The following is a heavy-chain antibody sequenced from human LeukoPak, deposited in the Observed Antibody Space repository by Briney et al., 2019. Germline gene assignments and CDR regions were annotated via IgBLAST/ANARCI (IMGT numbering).Heavy chain of an antibody. V-gene: IGHV3-74*01. Sequence: PGGSLRLSCAASGFTFSSYWMHWVRQAPGKGLVWVSRIYSDGISTTYADSVKGRFTISRDNAKNTLYLQMNSLRVEDTAVYYCAKAFHGRFLEWEYYYYMDVWGKGTTVTVSS. J-gene: IGHJ6*03. D-gene: IGHD3-3*01. CDR1: GFTFSSYW. CDR3: AKAFHGRFLEWEYYYYMDV. CDR2: IYSDGIST.